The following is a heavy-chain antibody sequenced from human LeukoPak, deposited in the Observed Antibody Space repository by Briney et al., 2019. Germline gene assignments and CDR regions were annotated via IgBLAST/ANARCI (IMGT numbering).Heavy chain of an antibody. V-gene: IGHV3-48*01. D-gene: IGHD1-26*01. CDR1: GFTFSSYS. Sequence: GGSLRLSCAASGFTFSSYSMNWVRQAPGKGLEWVSYISSSSTIYYADSVKGRFTISRDNAKNSLYLQMNSLRAEDTAVYYCARVRRSGSYYHYWGQGTLVTVSS. J-gene: IGHJ4*02. CDR3: ARVRRSGSYYHY. CDR2: ISSSSTI.